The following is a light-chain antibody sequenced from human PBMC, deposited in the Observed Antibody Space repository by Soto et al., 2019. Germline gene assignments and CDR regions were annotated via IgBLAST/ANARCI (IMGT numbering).Light chain of an antibody. CDR2: AAS. CDR3: QQTNSFPLT. CDR1: QGISTS. V-gene: IGKV1D-12*01. Sequence: DIQMTQSPSSVSASVGDGVTITCRARQGISTSLGWYQQKPGKAPKLLIYAASSLQSGVPSRFSGTGSGTDFTLTISSMQPEDFATYYFQQTNSFPLTFGGGNKVEIK. J-gene: IGKJ4*01.